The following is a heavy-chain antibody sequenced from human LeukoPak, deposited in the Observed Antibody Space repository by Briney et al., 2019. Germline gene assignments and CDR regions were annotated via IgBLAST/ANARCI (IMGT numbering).Heavy chain of an antibody. CDR3: ARGNTDYYYDSSGYGFCYAFDI. J-gene: IGHJ3*02. Sequence: SETLSLTCSVSGGSIRGNYWSWIRQTQGEGLEWIGEVNYSGNTHYNPSVKSRVAISVDTSKNQFSLKLSSVTAADTAVYYCARGNTDYYYDSSGYGFCYAFDIWGQGTMVTVSS. CDR1: GGSIRGNY. V-gene: IGHV4-34*01. D-gene: IGHD3-22*01. CDR2: VNYSGNT.